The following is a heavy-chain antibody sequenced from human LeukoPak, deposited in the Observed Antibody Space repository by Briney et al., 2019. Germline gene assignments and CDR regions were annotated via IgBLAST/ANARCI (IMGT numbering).Heavy chain of an antibody. Sequence: GASVKVSCKASGYTFTSYDINWVRQATGQGLEWMGWMNPNSGNTGYAQKFQGRVTMTEDTSTDTAYMELSSLRSEDTAVCYCARGEYSMVRGAPDWGQGTLVTVSS. CDR1: GYTFTSYD. D-gene: IGHD3-10*01. J-gene: IGHJ4*02. CDR2: MNPNSGNT. CDR3: ARGEYSMVRGAPD. V-gene: IGHV1-8*01.